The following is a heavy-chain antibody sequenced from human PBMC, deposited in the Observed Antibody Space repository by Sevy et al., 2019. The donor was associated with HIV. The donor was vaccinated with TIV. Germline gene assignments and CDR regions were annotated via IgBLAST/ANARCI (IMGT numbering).Heavy chain of an antibody. D-gene: IGHD4-17*01. CDR3: ARSRDYGGNSGYFDL. Sequence: GGSLRLSCAASGLTFSNHAMHWVRQAPGKGLEWVAVIWYDGSNKYYVDSVKGRFTISRDNSKNTVSLQMNSVRAEDTAVYYCARSRDYGGNSGYFDLWGRGTLVTVSS. J-gene: IGHJ2*01. V-gene: IGHV3-33*03. CDR2: IWYDGSNK. CDR1: GLTFSNHA.